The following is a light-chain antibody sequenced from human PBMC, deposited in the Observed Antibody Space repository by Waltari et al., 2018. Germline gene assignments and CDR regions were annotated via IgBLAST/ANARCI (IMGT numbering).Light chain of an antibody. Sequence: QTVVTQQPSLSVSPGGTVTLNCALSSGSLSSTSYASWYQQTPGQPPRPLISKSNTRSSGLPDRFSCSIFGNKPALTITGAQADDESYYYCLLYMGSGIWVFGGGTKLTVI. CDR1: SGSLSSTSY. CDR3: LLYMGSGIWV. V-gene: IGLV8-61*01. CDR2: KSN. J-gene: IGLJ3*02.